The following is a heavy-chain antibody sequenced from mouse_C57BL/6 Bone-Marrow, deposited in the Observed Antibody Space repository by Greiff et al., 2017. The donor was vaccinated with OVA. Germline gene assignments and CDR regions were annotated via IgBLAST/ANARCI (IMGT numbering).Heavy chain of an antibody. Sequence: VQLQQSGAELVRPGTSVKVSCKASGYAFTNYLIEWVKQRPGQGLEWIGVINPGSGGTNYNEKFKGKATLTADKSSSTAYMQLSSLTSEDSAVYFCAREDYVSSYGAMDYWGQGTSVTVSS. CDR1: GYAFTNYL. CDR3: AREDYVSSYGAMDY. V-gene: IGHV1-54*01. D-gene: IGHD1-1*01. CDR2: INPGSGGT. J-gene: IGHJ4*01.